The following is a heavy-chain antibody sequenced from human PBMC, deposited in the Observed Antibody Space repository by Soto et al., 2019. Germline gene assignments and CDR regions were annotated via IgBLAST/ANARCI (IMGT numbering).Heavy chain of an antibody. J-gene: IGHJ5*02. CDR3: ARDPPETTVVTPGRP. D-gene: IGHD4-17*01. CDR1: GFTFSSYS. Sequence: EVQLVESGGGLVKPGGSLRLSCAASGFTFSSYSMNWVRQAPGKGLEWVSSISSSSSYIYYADSVKGRFTISRDNAKNSLYLQMNSLRAEDTAVYYCARDPPETTVVTPGRPWGQGTLVTVSS. V-gene: IGHV3-21*01. CDR2: ISSSSSYI.